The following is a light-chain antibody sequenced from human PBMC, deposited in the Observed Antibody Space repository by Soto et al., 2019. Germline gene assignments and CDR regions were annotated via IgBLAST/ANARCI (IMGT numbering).Light chain of an antibody. Sequence: SYDLTQPPSVSVAPGQTASSSFGGNNIGIKDVYWYQQQPGQAPVLVIYDNRDRPSGIPERFSGSNSGNTATLTISRVEAGDEADYYCQVWDTSSDHTVFGGGTKLTVL. CDR2: DNR. CDR1: NIGIKD. J-gene: IGLJ2*01. CDR3: QVWDTSSDHTV. V-gene: IGLV3-21*01.